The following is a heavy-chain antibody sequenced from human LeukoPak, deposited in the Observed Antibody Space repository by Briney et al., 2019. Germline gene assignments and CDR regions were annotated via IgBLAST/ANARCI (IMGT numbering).Heavy chain of an antibody. Sequence: GGSLRLSCAASGFTFSSYWMSWVRQTPGKGLEWVANIKQDGSEKYYVGSVKGRFTISRDNAKSSLFLQMNSLRAEDTAVYYCARGPTPSCYYGSGSYYSLDFWGQGTLVTVSS. CDR3: ARGPTPSCYYGSGSYYSLDF. CDR1: GFTFSSYW. V-gene: IGHV3-7*04. J-gene: IGHJ4*02. D-gene: IGHD3-10*01. CDR2: IKQDGSEK.